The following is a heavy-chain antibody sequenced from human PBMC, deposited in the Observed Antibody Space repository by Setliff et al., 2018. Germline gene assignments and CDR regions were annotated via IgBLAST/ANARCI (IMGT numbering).Heavy chain of an antibody. Sequence: LSLTCTVSGGSISSSSYYWGWIRQPPGKGLEWIGSIYYSGSTYYNPSLKSRVTISVDTSKNQFSLKLSSVTAADTAVYYCARVEITMVRGVIAADAFDIWGQGTMVTVSS. D-gene: IGHD3-10*01. V-gene: IGHV4-39*07. J-gene: IGHJ3*02. CDR2: IYYSGST. CDR3: ARVEITMVRGVIAADAFDI. CDR1: GGSISSSSYY.